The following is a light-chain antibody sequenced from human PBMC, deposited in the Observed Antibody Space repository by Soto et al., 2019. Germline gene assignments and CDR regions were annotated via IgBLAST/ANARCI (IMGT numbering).Light chain of an antibody. CDR1: QSVSSNH. Sequence: EIVLTQSPGTLSLSPGERATLSCRASQSVSSNHLAWYQQKPGQAPRLVIYGASNRATGIPDRFSGSGSGTDFTLTINRLEPEDFAVYYCQQYGSSPPYTFGQGTKLDIK. CDR2: GAS. J-gene: IGKJ2*01. CDR3: QQYGSSPPYT. V-gene: IGKV3-20*01.